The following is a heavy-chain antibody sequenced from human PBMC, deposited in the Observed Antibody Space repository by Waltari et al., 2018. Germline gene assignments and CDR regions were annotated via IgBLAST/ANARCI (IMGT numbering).Heavy chain of an antibody. CDR2: INPNSGGT. Sequence: QVQLVQSGAEVKKPGASVKVSCKASGYTFTGYYMHWVRQAPGQGLEWMGWINPNSGGTNYAQKFQGRVTMTRDTSISTAYMELSRLRSDDTAVYYCARDPHRHIVGATDDAFDIWGQGTMVTVSS. D-gene: IGHD1-26*01. CDR1: GYTFTGYY. J-gene: IGHJ3*02. CDR3: ARDPHRHIVGATDDAFDI. V-gene: IGHV1-2*02.